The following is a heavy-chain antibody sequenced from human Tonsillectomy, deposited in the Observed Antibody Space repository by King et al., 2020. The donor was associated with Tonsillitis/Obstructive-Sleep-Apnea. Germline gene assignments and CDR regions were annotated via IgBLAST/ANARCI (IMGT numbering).Heavy chain of an antibody. Sequence: VQLVQSGAEVKKPGESLRISCKVSGYSFITYWINWVRQMPGKGLEWMGTIDPSDSYTNYSPSFQGHVTISADTSISTAYLQWSSLKASDTAMYYCARFGTTEDCYSYVMDVWGQGTTVTVSS. V-gene: IGHV5-10-1*03. CDR3: ARFGTTEDCYSYVMDV. CDR2: IDPSDSYT. CDR1: GYSFITYW. D-gene: IGHD2/OR15-2a*01. J-gene: IGHJ6*02.